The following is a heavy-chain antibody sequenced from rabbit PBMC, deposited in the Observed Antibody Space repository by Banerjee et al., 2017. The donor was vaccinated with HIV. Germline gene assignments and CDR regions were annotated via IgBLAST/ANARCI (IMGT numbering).Heavy chain of an antibody. J-gene: IGHJ4*01. Sequence: QSLEESGGDLVKPGASLTLTCTASGFSFSSGYYMYWVRQAPGKGLEWIGFIDTNTGKTFYASWAKGRFTISKTSPTTVTLQMTSLTAADTATYFCASGYSDVYFNLWGQGTLVTVS. CDR1: GFSFSSGYY. V-gene: IGHV1S40*01. D-gene: IGHD1-1*01. CDR3: ASGYSDVYFNL. CDR2: IDTNTGKT.